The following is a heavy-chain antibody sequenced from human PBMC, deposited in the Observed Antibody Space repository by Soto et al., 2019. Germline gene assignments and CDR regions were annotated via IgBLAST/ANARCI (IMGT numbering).Heavy chain of an antibody. CDR1: GFTFSSYA. D-gene: IGHD2-15*01. J-gene: IGHJ4*02. V-gene: IGHV3-23*01. CDR2: ISGSGGST. CDR3: AKGGGSCCFDN. Sequence: EVQLLESGGALVQPGGSLRLSCAASGFTFSSYAMSWVRQAPGKGLEWVSAISGSGGSTYYADSVKGRFTISRDNSKNTLDLQMTGMRAEDTAIYYCAKGGGSCCFDNWGQGTLVTVSS.